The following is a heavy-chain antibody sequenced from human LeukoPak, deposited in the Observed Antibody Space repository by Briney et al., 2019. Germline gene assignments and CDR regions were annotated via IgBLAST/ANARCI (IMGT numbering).Heavy chain of an antibody. CDR2: IYGGGST. D-gene: IGHD2-15*01. CDR1: GFTVSSNY. Sequence: PGGSLRLSCAASGFTVSSNYMSCLRQAPGNGLEWVSVIYGGGSTYYADSVKGRFTISRDNSKNTLYLQMNSLRAEDRAVYYCARWWRGYFDYWGQGTLVTVSS. J-gene: IGHJ4*02. CDR3: ARWWRGYFDY. V-gene: IGHV3-53*01.